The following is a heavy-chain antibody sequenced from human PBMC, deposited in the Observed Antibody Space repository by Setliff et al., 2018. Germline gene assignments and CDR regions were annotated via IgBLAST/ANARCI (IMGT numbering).Heavy chain of an antibody. J-gene: IGHJ6*02. CDR3: AKHGAYNDFLTGYNFYYDMDV. CDR2: ISGSAQTT. CDR1: GFTFSNAW. D-gene: IGHD3-9*01. V-gene: IGHV3-23*01. Sequence: GGSLRLSCAASGFTFSNAWMSWVRQAPGKGLEWVSMISGSAQTTYYADSVKGRFTISRDNSKNTLYLQMNSLRAEDTAVYYCAKHGAYNDFLTGYNFYYDMDVWGQGTTVTVSS.